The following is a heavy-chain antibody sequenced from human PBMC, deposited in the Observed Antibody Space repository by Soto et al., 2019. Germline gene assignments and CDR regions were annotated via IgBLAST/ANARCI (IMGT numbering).Heavy chain of an antibody. J-gene: IGHJ4*02. CDR2: IIPIFGTA. CDR3: ARMQTKLNPYYFDY. Sequence: ASVKVSCKASGGTFSSYAISWVRQAPGQGLEWMGGIIPIFGTANYAQKFQGRVTITADESTSTAYMELSSLRSEDTAVYYCARMQTKLNPYYFDYWGQGTLVTVSS. V-gene: IGHV1-69*13. CDR1: GGTFSSYA.